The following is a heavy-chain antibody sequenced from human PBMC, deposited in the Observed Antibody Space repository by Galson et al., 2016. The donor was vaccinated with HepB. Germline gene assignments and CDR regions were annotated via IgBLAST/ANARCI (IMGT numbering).Heavy chain of an antibody. V-gene: IGHV3-23*01. CDR3: AKDPNYCDSSGYIWGAFDI. Sequence: SLRLSCAASGFTFRSYAMTWVRQAPGKGLEWVSEISNSGGRTYYADSVKGRFTISRGNSKNTLSLQMNSLRAEDTAVYYCAKDPNYCDSSGYIWGAFDIWGQGTVVTVSS. CDR2: ISNSGGRT. J-gene: IGHJ3*02. D-gene: IGHD3-22*01. CDR1: GFTFRSYA.